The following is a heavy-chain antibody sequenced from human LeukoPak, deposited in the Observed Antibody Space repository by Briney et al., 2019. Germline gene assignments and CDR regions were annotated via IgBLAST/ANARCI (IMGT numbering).Heavy chain of an antibody. CDR3: ARGFAPGYKWFDP. J-gene: IGHJ5*02. Sequence: SETLSLTCAVSGGSISSSNWWSWVRQPPGKGLEWIGEIYHSGSTNYNPSLKSRVTISVDKSKNQFSLKLSSVTAADTAVYYCARGFAPGYKWFDPWGQGTLVTVSS. D-gene: IGHD1-14*01. V-gene: IGHV4-4*02. CDR2: IYHSGST. CDR1: GGSISSSNW.